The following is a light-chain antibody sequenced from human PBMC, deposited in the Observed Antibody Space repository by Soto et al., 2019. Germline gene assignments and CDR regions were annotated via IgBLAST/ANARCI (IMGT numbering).Light chain of an antibody. CDR3: QQYGSSPRT. V-gene: IGKV3-20*01. CDR1: QSVSSYY. J-gene: IGKJ1*01. Sequence: EIVLTQSPGTLSLSPGERATLSCRASQSVSSYYLAWYQQKPGQAPRLLIYAASSRATGIPDRFSGSGSGTDFTLSISRLEPEDFVVYYCQQYGSSPRTFGQGTKVDIK. CDR2: AAS.